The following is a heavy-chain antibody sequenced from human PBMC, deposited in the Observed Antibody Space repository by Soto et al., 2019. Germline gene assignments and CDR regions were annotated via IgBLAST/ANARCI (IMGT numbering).Heavy chain of an antibody. J-gene: IGHJ3*02. D-gene: IGHD6-19*01. V-gene: IGHV3-23*01. CDR2: INGSGGTT. CDR3: AKTANGWFSAFDI. CDR1: GFTFSSYA. Sequence: EVQLLESGGGLVQPGGSLRLSCAASGFTFSSYAMSWVRQAPGKGLEWVSAINGSGGTTYYADSVKGRFTFSRDNSKNTLYLQMNSLRAEDTAVYYCAKTANGWFSAFDIWGQGTMVTVSS.